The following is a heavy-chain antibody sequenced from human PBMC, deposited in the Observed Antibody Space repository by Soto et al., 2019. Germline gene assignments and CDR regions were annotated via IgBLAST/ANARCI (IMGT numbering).Heavy chain of an antibody. V-gene: IGHV4-31*11. D-gene: IGHD2-8*02. J-gene: IGHJ4*02. CDR1: GGSISSGGYS. CDR2: IYYSGST. CDR3: ARDKITGLFDY. Sequence: PSETLSLTCAVSGGSISSGGYSWSWIRQHPGKGLEWIGYIYYSGSTYYNPSLKSRVTISVDTSKIQFSLKLSSVTAADTAVYYCARDKITGLFDYWGQGTLVTVSS.